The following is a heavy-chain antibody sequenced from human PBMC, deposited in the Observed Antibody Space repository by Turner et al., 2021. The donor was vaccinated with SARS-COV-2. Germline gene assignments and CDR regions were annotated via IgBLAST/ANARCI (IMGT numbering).Heavy chain of an antibody. Sequence: QVQLVQSGAEVKKPGSSVKGSCQASAGTFSSYAISWVGQAPGPGREWMGGNLPIFGTANDAQKFEGRVTITADESTSTAYMDLSSLRSEDTAVYYCARDVRYCSGGSCLGPKYCFYGMDVWGQGTTVTVSS. V-gene: IGHV1-69*01. CDR2: NLPIFGTA. D-gene: IGHD2-15*01. CDR3: ARDVRYCSGGSCLGPKYCFYGMDV. J-gene: IGHJ6*02. CDR1: AGTFSSYA.